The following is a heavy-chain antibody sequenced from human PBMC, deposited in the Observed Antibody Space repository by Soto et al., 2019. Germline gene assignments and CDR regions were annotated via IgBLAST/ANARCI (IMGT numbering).Heavy chain of an antibody. V-gene: IGHV1-8*01. CDR3: ARGSREVLADAFDI. CDR2: MNPNSGNT. Sequence: ASVKVSCKASGYTFTSYDINWVRQATGQGLEWMGWMNPNSGNTGYAQKFQGRVTMTRNNSISTAYMELSSLRSEDTAVYYCARGSREVLADAFDIWGQGTTVTVSS. CDR1: GYTFTSYD. J-gene: IGHJ3*02. D-gene: IGHD3-3*01.